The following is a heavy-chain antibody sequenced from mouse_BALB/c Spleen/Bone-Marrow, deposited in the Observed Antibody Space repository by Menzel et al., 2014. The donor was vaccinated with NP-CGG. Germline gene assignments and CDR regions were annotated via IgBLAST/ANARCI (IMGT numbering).Heavy chain of an antibody. V-gene: IGHV2-9*02. J-gene: IGHJ3*01. Sequence: QVQLQQSGPGLVAPSQSLSITCTVSGFSLTSYGVRWIRQPPGKGLEWLGVIWAGGSENYKSALMSRLSTSKDNSKTXVILKMNSLQTDDTAMYCCARGGYGYDYAIAYWGQGTLVTVSA. D-gene: IGHD2-2*01. CDR1: GFSLTSYG. CDR2: IWAGGSE. CDR3: ARGGYGYDYAIAY.